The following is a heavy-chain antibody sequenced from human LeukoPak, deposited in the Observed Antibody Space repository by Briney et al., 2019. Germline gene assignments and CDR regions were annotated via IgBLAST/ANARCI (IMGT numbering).Heavy chain of an antibody. Sequence: GGSLRLSCAASGFTFSDYYMSWIRPAPGKGLEWVSYISSSGSTIYYADSVKGRFTISRDNAKNSLYLQMNSLRAEDTAVYYCANTYYYDSSGSDYWGQGTLVTVSS. V-gene: IGHV3-11*01. CDR1: GFTFSDYY. D-gene: IGHD3-22*01. CDR3: ANTYYYDSSGSDY. J-gene: IGHJ4*02. CDR2: ISSSGSTI.